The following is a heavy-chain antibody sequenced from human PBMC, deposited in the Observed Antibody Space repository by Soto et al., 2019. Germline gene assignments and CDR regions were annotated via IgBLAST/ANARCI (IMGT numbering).Heavy chain of an antibody. D-gene: IGHD3-16*02. J-gene: IGHJ4*02. CDR1: GGSFSGYY. CDR3: ARVYDYVWGSYPGYFDY. CDR2: INHSGST. Sequence: QVQLQQWGAGLLKPSETLSLTCAVYGGSFSGYYWSWIRQPPGKGLEWMGEINHSGSTNYNPSLKSGVTTSVDPCKNQFSLKLSSVTAADTAVYYCARVYDYVWGSYPGYFDYWGQGTLVTVSS. V-gene: IGHV4-34*01.